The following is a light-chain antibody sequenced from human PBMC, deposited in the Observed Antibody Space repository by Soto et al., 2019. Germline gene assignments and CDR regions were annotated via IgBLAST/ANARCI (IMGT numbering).Light chain of an antibody. V-gene: IGKV3D-20*02. J-gene: IGKJ5*01. CDR3: QQRNVWPPIT. Sequence: ITLKQSPATLSLSKGERATLSCRAFQSVSSSSLAWYQQKPGLAPRLLIYDASSRATGIPDRFSGSGSGTDFTLTISSLEPEDFAVYYCQQRNVWPPITFGQGTLLE. CDR2: DAS. CDR1: QSVSSSS.